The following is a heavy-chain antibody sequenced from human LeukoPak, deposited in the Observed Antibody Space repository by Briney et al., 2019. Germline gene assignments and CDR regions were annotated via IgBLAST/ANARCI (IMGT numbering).Heavy chain of an antibody. J-gene: IGHJ4*02. Sequence: GRSLRLSCAASRLTFSRYAMCWVRLAPGTGMEWPSAISGSGCSTYYTNSVKGRFTISRDNSMNTLYLQMNSLRGDDTAVYYCAKDLVSYDDSSGYYLFDYWGQGTLVAVSS. CDR2: ISGSGCST. V-gene: IGHV3-23*01. D-gene: IGHD3-22*01. CDR1: RLTFSRYA. CDR3: AKDLVSYDDSSGYYLFDY.